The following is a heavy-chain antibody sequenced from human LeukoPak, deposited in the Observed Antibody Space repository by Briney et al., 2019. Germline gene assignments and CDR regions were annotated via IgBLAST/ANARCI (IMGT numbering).Heavy chain of an antibody. CDR1: GGSFSGYY. V-gene: IGHV4-34*01. CDR3: ARGIVVVPAAKRHNWFDP. D-gene: IGHD2-2*01. J-gene: IGHJ5*02. CDR2: INHSGST. Sequence: NPSETLSLTCAVYGGSFSGYYWSWIRQPPPKGLHWIGEINHSGSTNYNPSLKTQVTISVDTSKNQFSLKLRSVTAADTAVYYCARGIVVVPAAKRHNWFDPWGQGTLVTVSS.